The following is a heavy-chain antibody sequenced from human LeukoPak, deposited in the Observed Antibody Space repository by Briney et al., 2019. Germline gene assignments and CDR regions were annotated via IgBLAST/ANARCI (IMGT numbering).Heavy chain of an antibody. CDR3: ARDASSMATTP. V-gene: IGHV3-33*01. J-gene: IGHJ3*01. D-gene: IGHD5-24*01. Sequence: GRSLRLSCAASGFTFSSYGMPWVRQAPGKGLEWVAVIWYDGSNKYYADSVKGRFTISRDNSKNTLYLQMNSLRAEDTAVYYCARDASSMATTPWGQGTMVTVSS. CDR1: GFTFSSYG. CDR2: IWYDGSNK.